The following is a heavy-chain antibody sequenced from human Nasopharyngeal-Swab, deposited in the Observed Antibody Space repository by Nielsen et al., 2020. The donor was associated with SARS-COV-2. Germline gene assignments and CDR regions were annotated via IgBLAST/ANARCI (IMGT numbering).Heavy chain of an antibody. CDR2: MNPNSGNT. Sequence: ASVKVSCKASGYTFTSYDINWVRQATGQGLEWMGWMNPNSGNTGYAQKFQGRVTMTRNTSIGTAYMELSSLRSEDTAVYYCARGRRVVVPAAIYYWFDPWGQGTLVTVSS. D-gene: IGHD2-2*01. J-gene: IGHJ5*02. V-gene: IGHV1-8*01. CDR3: ARGRRVVVPAAIYYWFDP. CDR1: GYTFTSYD.